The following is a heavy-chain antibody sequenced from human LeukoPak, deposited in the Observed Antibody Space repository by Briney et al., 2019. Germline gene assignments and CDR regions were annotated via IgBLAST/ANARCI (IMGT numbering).Heavy chain of an antibody. CDR3: ARGGLGTNDY. D-gene: IGHD2-15*01. V-gene: IGHV3-74*01. CDR2: INTDGSST. CDR1: GFTFSSYW. Sequence: GGSLRLSCAASGFTFSSYWMHWVRQAPEKGLVWVSRINTDGSSTSYADSVKGRFTISRDNAKNTLYLQMNSLRAEDTAVYYCARGGLGTNDYWGQGTLVTVSS. J-gene: IGHJ4*02.